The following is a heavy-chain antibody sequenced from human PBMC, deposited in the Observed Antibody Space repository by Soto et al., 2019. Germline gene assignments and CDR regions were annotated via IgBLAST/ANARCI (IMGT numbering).Heavy chain of an antibody. CDR1: GFTLNSYA. CDR2: ISGSDNST. V-gene: IGHV3-23*01. Sequence: QPGGSLRLSCGASGFTLNSYAMSWVRQAPGKGLEWVSAISGSDNSTYYADSVKGRFTISRDNSKNTLYLQMSSLRADDTAVYYCAPMGVWGQGTTVTVSS. CDR3: APMGV. J-gene: IGHJ6*02.